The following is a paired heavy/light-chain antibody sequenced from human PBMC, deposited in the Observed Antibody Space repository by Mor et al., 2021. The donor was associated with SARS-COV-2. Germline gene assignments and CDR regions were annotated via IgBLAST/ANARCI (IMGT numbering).Light chain of an antibody. V-gene: IGKV6-21*01. J-gene: IGKJ2*01. Sequence: EIVLTQSPDFQSVTPKEKVTITCRASQSIGSSLHWYQQKPDQSPKLLIKYASQSFSGVPSRFSGSGSGTDFTLTINSLEAEDAATYYCHHSSSLPYTFGQGTKLEIK. CDR2: YAS. CDR3: HHSSSLPYT. CDR1: QSIGSS.
Heavy chain of an antibody. CDR2: INVVKGNT. J-gene: IGHJ5*02. V-gene: IGHV1-3*01. Sequence: QVQLVQSGAEVKKPGASVKVSCKASGYTFTSYAMHWLRQAPGQRLEWMGWINVVKGNTKYSQKFQGRVTITKDTSANTVYMELNNLRSEDTAVYYCARDGGPVAVDPWGQGTLVTVSS. D-gene: IGHD3-16*01. CDR3: ARDGGPVAVDP. CDR1: GYTFTSYA.